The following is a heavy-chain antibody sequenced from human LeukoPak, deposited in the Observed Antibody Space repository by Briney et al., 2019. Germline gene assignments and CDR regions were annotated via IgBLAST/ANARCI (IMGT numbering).Heavy chain of an antibody. CDR2: IYHSGST. CDR3: ARVPPNYYGSGSYQGAFDI. J-gene: IGHJ3*02. CDR1: GYSISSGYY. V-gene: IGHV4-38-2*02. D-gene: IGHD3-10*01. Sequence: PSETLSLTCTVSGYSISSGYYWGWIRQPPGKGLEWIGSIYHSGSTYYNPSLKSRVTISVDTPKNQFSLKLSSVTAADTAVYYCARVPPNYYGSGSYQGAFDIWGQGTMVTVSS.